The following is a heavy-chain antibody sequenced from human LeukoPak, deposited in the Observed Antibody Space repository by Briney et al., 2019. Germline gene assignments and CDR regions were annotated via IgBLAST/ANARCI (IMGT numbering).Heavy chain of an antibody. CDR3: EKGYYYMDV. CDR1: GFIFSSYG. CDR2: IWYDGSNK. J-gene: IGHJ6*03. Sequence: GGSLRLFCAASGFIFSSYGMHWVRHAPGKGLEWVAVIWYDGSNKYYADSVKGRLTISRDNSKNNLYLEMNSVRAEDTAVYYCEKGYYYMDVWGKGTPVTVSS. V-gene: IGHV3-33*06.